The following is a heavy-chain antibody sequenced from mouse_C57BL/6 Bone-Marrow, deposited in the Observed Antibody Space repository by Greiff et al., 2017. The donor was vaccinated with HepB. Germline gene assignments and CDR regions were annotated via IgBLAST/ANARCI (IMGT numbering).Heavy chain of an antibody. Sequence: EVQLVESGGGLVQSGRSLRLSCATSGFTFSDFYMEWVRQAPGKGLEWIAASRNKANDYTTEYSASVKGRFIVSRDTSQSILYLQMNALRAEDTAIYYCARDGDDYYAMDYWGQGTSVTVSS. V-gene: IGHV7-1*01. CDR1: GFTFSDFY. CDR3: ARDGDDYYAMDY. CDR2: SRNKANDYTT. J-gene: IGHJ4*01.